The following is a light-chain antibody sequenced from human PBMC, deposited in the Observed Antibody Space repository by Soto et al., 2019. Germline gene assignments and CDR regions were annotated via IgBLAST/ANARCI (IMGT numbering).Light chain of an antibody. V-gene: IGLV2-14*03. J-gene: IGLJ2*01. CDR2: DVS. CDR3: SSYTRSSTLIHVV. Sequence: QSALTQPASVSGSPGQSITISCTGTSSDVGADNYVSWYQHHPGKAPKLMIYDVSNRPSGVSNRFSGSKSGNTASLTISGLQAEDEAAYYCSSYTRSSTLIHVVFGGGTKLTVL. CDR1: SSDVGADNY.